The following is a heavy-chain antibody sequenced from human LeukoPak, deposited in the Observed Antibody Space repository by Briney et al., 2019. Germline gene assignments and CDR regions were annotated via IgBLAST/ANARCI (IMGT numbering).Heavy chain of an antibody. D-gene: IGHD3-22*01. Sequence: GGSLRLSCAASGFTFSSYSMNWVRQSPGKGLEWVSSISSTGTHIYYADSVKGRFTISRNNAKNSLYLRMNSLRAEDTAVYYCARGASSGYYYDAFDIWGQGTMVTVSS. CDR3: ARGASSGYYYDAFDI. CDR2: ISSTGTHI. J-gene: IGHJ3*02. CDR1: GFTFSSYS. V-gene: IGHV3-21*01.